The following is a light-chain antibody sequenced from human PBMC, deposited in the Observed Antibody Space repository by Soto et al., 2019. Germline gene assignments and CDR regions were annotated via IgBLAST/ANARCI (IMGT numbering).Light chain of an antibody. J-gene: IGKJ5*01. CDR3: QHFGNRPSS. CDR1: QSVSSY. Sequence: LTQSSATTGVSQGGRATFWGRATQSVSSYLAWYQQKPGQAPKLLFYYASNRAPGIPAWFSGIGSGTDFTLTICSLEPEDVAVYYCQHFGNRPSSFGEGTRLEIK. V-gene: IGKV3-11*01. CDR2: YAS.